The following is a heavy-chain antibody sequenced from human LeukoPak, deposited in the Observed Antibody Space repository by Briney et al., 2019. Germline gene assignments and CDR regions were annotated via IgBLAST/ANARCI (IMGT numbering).Heavy chain of an antibody. Sequence: VASVKVSCKASGGTFSSYAISWVRQAPGQGLEWMGGIIPIFGTANYAQKFQGRVTITADESTSTAYMELSSLRSEDTAVYYCARGDTMIRNPYYYYYYGMDVWGQGTTVTVSS. D-gene: IGHD3-22*01. J-gene: IGHJ6*02. CDR3: ARGDTMIRNPYYYYYYGMDV. CDR2: IIPIFGTA. CDR1: GGTFSSYA. V-gene: IGHV1-69*13.